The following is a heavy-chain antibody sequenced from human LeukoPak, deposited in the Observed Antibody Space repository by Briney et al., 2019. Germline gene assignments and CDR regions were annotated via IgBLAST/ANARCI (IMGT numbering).Heavy chain of an antibody. V-gene: IGHV3-7*01. CDR2: IKQDGNEK. D-gene: IGHD4-17*01. CDR3: ARGPNYGDRVDYFDY. CDR1: GFIFRNHW. J-gene: IGHJ4*02. Sequence: GGSLRLSCAASGFIFRNHWMSWVRQVPGRALEWVAHIKQDGNEKHYVDSVEGRFTLSRDDSKNSLYLQMNSLRVDDSAAYYCARGPNYGDRVDYFDYWGQGTLVTVSS.